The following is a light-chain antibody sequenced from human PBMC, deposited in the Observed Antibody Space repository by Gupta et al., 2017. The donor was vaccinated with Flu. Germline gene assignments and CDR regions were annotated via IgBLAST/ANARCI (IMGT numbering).Light chain of an antibody. J-gene: IGLJ1*01. CDR1: HSNIGAGYD. V-gene: IGLV1-40*01. CDR2: GNS. CDR3: QSYDNIVSGGFV. Sequence: QSVLTQPPSVSGAPGQRVTIPCTGSHSNIGAGYDVHWYQQLPGRAPKLLIFGNSNRPSGVPDRFSGSISGTSGSLAITGLQADDEADYYCQSYDNIVSGGFVFGPGTKVTVL.